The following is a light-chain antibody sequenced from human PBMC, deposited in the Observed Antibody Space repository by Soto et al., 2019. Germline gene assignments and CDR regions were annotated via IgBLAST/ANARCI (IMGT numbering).Light chain of an antibody. CDR3: EQYGSSPRT. CDR1: QSVSSNY. J-gene: IGKJ1*01. CDR2: GVS. V-gene: IGKV3-20*01. Sequence: PGERATLSCRASQSVSSNYFAWYQQKPGQAPRLLIYGVSSRPTGIPDRFSGSGSGTDFTLTISRLEPEDFAVYYCEQYGSSPRTFSQGTKVDIK.